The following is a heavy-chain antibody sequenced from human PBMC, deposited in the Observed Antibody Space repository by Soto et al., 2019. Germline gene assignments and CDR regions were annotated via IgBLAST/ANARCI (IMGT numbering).Heavy chain of an antibody. D-gene: IGHD3-3*01. CDR2: IYYSGST. CDR1: GGSISSSSYY. Sequence: PSETLSLTCTVSGGSISSSSYYWGWIRQTPGKGLEWIGSIYYSGSTYYNQSLKSRVTISVDTSKNQFSLKLSSVTAADTAVYYCARAPYTDDFWSGYSNWFDPWGQGTLVTVSS. CDR3: ARAPYTDDFWSGYSNWFDP. V-gene: IGHV4-39*01. J-gene: IGHJ5*02.